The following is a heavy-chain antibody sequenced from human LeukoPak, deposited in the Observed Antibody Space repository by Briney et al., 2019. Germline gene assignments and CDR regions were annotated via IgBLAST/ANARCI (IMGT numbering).Heavy chain of an antibody. V-gene: IGHV1-2*06. J-gene: IGHJ4*02. CDR3: ARDLAVAQSLFDY. Sequence: ASVEVSCKASGYTFSGYYIHWVRQAPGQGLEWMGRINPNSGGTDYAQKFHDRVTMTRDTSISTAYIELSGLRSDDTAVYYCARDLAVAQSLFDYWGQGTLVTVSS. CDR1: GYTFSGYY. CDR2: INPNSGGT. D-gene: IGHD6-19*01.